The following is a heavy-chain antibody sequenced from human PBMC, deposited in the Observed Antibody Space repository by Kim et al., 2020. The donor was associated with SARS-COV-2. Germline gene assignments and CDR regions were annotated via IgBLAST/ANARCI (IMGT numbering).Heavy chain of an antibody. D-gene: IGHD1-1*01. CDR2: IIPIFGTA. J-gene: IGHJ5*02. CDR1: GGTFSSYA. CDR3: ARDRANWDNWFDP. Sequence: SVKVSCKASGGTFSSYAISWVRQAPGQGLEWMGGIIPIFGTANYAQKFQGRVTITADESTSTAYMELSSLRSEDTAVYYCARDRANWDNWFDPWGQGTLVTVSS. V-gene: IGHV1-69*01.